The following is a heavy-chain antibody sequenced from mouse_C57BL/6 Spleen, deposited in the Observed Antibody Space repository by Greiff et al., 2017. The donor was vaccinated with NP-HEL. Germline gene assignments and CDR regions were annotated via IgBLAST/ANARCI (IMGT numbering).Heavy chain of an antibody. CDR3: ARRLYYYGSSPWYFDV. J-gene: IGHJ1*03. D-gene: IGHD1-1*01. CDR2: INPNNGGT. V-gene: IGHV1-18*01. Sequence: EVKLQESGPELVKPGASVKIPCKASGYTFTDYNMDWVKQSHGKSLEWIGDINPNNGGTIYNQKFKGKATLTVDKSSSTAYMELRSLTSEDTAVYYCARRLYYYGSSPWYFDVWGTGTTVTVSS. CDR1: GYTFTDYN.